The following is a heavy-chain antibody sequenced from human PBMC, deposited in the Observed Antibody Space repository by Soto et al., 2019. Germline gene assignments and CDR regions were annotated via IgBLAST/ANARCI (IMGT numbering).Heavy chain of an antibody. D-gene: IGHD5-12*01. CDR3: ARDRYSGSDAYMDV. CDR1: GFTFSDYY. V-gene: IGHV3-11*01. CDR2: ISGSSGNI. J-gene: IGHJ6*03. Sequence: GGSLRLSCAASGFTFSDYYMSWTRQAPGKGLEWVAYISGSSGNIYYADSVKGRFTISRDNAKNSLYLQMNSLRADDTAVYYCARDRYSGSDAYMDVWGNGTTVTVSS.